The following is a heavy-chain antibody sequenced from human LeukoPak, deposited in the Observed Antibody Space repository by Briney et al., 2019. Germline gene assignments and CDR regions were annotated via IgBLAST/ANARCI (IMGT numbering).Heavy chain of an antibody. D-gene: IGHD5-24*01. CDR1: GYTFINYY. J-gene: IGHJ4*02. CDR3: ARENGYRRGLDY. CDR2: INPSGGST. V-gene: IGHV1-46*01. Sequence: ASVKVSCKASGYTFINYYMHWVRQALGQGLEWMGIINPSGGSTTYAQKFQGRVTMTRDTSTSTLYMELSSLRSEDTAVYYCARENGYRRGLDYWGQGTLVTVSS.